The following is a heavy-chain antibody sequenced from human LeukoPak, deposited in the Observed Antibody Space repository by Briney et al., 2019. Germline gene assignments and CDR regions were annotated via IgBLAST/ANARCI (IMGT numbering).Heavy chain of an antibody. J-gene: IGHJ4*02. CDR3: ARSAGYSPTKFDY. V-gene: IGHV1-2*02. CDR1: GYTFTGYY. CDR2: INPNSGGT. Sequence: ASVKVSCKASGYTFTGYYMHWVRQAPGQGLEWMGWINPNSGGTNYAQKFQGRVTMTRDTSISTAYMELSRLRSDDTAVYYCARSAGYSPTKFDYWGQGTLVTVSS. D-gene: IGHD5-18*01.